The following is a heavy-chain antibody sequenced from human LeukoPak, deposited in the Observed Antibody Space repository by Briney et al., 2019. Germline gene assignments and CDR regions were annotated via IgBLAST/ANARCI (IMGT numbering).Heavy chain of an antibody. V-gene: IGHV3-53*01. CDR1: GFIFSNYG. CDR2: IYSAGST. CDR3: ARGCRDCSGDCYVAFDI. Sequence: GGSLRLSCAASGFIFSNYGMSWVRQAPGKGLEWVSVIYSAGSTYYADSVKGRFTISRDNSKNTLFLQMNSLRAEDTAVYYCARGCRDCSGDCYVAFDIWGQGTMVTVSS. J-gene: IGHJ3*02. D-gene: IGHD2-21*02.